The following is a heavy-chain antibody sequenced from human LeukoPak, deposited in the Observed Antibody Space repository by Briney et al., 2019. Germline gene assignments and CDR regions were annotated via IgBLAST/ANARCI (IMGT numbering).Heavy chain of an antibody. D-gene: IGHD3-3*01. V-gene: IGHV3-23*01. CDR2: ISGSGGST. J-gene: IGHJ3*02. Sequence: HSGGSLRLSCAASGFTFSSYAMSWVRQAPGKGLEWVSAISGSGGSTYYVDSVKGRFTISRDNSKNTLYLQMNSLRAEDTAVYYCAKGGDFWSGYYGLKISMTGNDAFDIWGQGTMVTVSS. CDR3: AKGGDFWSGYYGLKISMTGNDAFDI. CDR1: GFTFSSYA.